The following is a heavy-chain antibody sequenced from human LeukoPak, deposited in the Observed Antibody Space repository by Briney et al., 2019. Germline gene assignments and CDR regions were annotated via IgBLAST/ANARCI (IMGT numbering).Heavy chain of an antibody. Sequence: PAGYLRLSCAASRFTFSSYSMIRVRQAPGKGLGGVLFITSSTSIYYADSVKGRFTISRDNAKNSLYLQMNSLRAENTAVYYCARPLYCGGECHNAFDIWGQGTTVTVSA. CDR3: ARPLYCGGECHNAFDI. J-gene: IGHJ3*02. CDR2: ITSSTSI. V-gene: IGHV3-21*01. D-gene: IGHD2-21*01. CDR1: RFTFSSYS.